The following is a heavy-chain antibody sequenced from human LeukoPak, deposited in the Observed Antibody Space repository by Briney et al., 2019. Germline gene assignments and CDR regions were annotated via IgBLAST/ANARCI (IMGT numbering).Heavy chain of an antibody. CDR2: INYSGST. D-gene: IGHD3-10*01. CDR1: GGSVSSTTYY. V-gene: IGHV4-39*01. J-gene: IGHJ4*02. CDR3: ARYVVYGSGKYYFDY. Sequence: SETLSLTCTVSGGSVSSTTYYWSWIRQPPGKGLEWIASINYSGSTYYNPSLESRVTISVDTSENQFSLKLSSVTAADTAVYYCARYVVYGSGKYYFDYWGQGTLVTVSS.